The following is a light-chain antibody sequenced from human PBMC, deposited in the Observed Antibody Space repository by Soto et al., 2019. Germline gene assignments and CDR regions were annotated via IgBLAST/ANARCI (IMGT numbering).Light chain of an antibody. J-gene: IGLJ3*02. CDR3: TSYVGNDIWV. CDR2: EVT. V-gene: IGLV2-8*01. Sequence: QSALTQPPSASGSPGKSVTISCTGTSSDVGAYKYVSWYQQYPGKAPKLMIYEVTTRPSGVPDRFSGSKSGNTASLTVSGLQAEDEADYYCTSYVGNDIWVFGGGTKLTVL. CDR1: SSDVGAYKY.